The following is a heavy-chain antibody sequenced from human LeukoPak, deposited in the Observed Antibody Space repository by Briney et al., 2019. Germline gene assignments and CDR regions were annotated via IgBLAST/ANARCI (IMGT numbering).Heavy chain of an antibody. J-gene: IGHJ4*02. CDR3: ATADWESFYFDS. CDR1: GGSFSRGGYY. V-gene: IGHV4-31*03. D-gene: IGHD1-26*01. CDR2: TSYSEGT. Sequence: SETLSLTCTVSGGSFSRGGYYWNWIRQHPGKGLEWIGFTSYSEGTYYNPSLMSRITISVDRSQNQLSLKMRDVTAADTAVYFCATADWESFYFDSWGQGALVAVSS.